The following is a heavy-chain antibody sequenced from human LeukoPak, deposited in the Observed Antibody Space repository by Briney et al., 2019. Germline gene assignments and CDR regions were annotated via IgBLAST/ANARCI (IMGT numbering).Heavy chain of an antibody. J-gene: IGHJ5*02. D-gene: IGHD3-10*01. CDR1: GGSFSGYY. CDR2: INHSGST. V-gene: IGHV4-34*01. CDR3: ARGRPVLLWFGEPSNWFDP. Sequence: SETLSLTCAVYGGSFSGYYWSWIRQPPGKGLEWIGEINHSGSTNYNPSLKSRVTISVDTSKNQFSQKLSSVTVADTAVYYCARGRPVLLWFGEPSNWFDPWGQGTLVTVSS.